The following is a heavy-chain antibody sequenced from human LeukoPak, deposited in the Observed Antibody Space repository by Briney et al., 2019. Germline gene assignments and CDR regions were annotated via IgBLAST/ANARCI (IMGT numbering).Heavy chain of an antibody. CDR1: GGSISSGSYY. CDR3: ARGLLDPITMVRGVPLYYFDY. Sequence: SETLSLTCTVSGGSISSGSYYWSWIRQPPGKGLEWIGEINHSGSTNYNPSLKSRVTISVDTSKNQFSLKLSSVTAADTAVYYCARGLLDPITMVRGVPLYYFDYWGQGTLVTVSS. CDR2: INHSGST. D-gene: IGHD3-10*01. V-gene: IGHV4-39*07. J-gene: IGHJ4*02.